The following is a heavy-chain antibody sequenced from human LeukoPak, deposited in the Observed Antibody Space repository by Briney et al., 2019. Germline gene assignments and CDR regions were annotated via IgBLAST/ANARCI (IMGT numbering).Heavy chain of an antibody. D-gene: IGHD3-10*01. CDR2: IYYSGNI. CDR3: ATLFPSGNLGDY. CDR1: GGSIRTSRCY. V-gene: IGHV4-39*07. J-gene: IGHJ4*02. Sequence: SETLSLTCSVSGGSIRTSRCYWGWVRQPPGKKLEWIGSIYYSGNIYYNPSLKSRVTISIDTSKNQFYLKLRSVTAADTAVYYCATLFPSGNLGDYWGQGTLVTVSS.